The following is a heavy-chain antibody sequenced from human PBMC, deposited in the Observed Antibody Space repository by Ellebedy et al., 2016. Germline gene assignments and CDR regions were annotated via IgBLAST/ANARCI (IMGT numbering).Heavy chain of an antibody. CDR2: IYYSGST. Sequence: LRLXXTVSGGSISSGDYYWSWIRQPPGKGLEWIGYIYYSGSTYYNPSLKSRVTISVDTSKNQFSLKLSSVTAADTAVYYCARGGHYGSGSYYPYNWFDPWGQGTLVTVSS. V-gene: IGHV4-30-4*01. CDR3: ARGGHYGSGSYYPYNWFDP. D-gene: IGHD3-10*01. J-gene: IGHJ5*02. CDR1: GGSISSGDYY.